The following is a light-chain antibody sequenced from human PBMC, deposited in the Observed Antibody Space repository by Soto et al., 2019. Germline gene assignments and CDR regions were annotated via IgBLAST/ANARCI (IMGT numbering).Light chain of an antibody. CDR2: EDN. Sequence: FMLTQPHSVSESPGKTVTISCTRSSGSIASNYVQWYQQRPGSSPTTVIYEDNQRPSGVPDRLSGSIDRSSNSASLTISGLRTEDEADYYCQSYNTNIWVFGGGTKLTVL. V-gene: IGLV6-57*01. CDR3: QSYNTNIWV. CDR1: SGSIASNY. J-gene: IGLJ3*02.